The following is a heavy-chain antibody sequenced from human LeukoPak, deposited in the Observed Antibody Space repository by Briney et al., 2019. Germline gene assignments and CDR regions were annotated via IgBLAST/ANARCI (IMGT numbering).Heavy chain of an antibody. J-gene: IGHJ3*02. V-gene: IGHV3-30*04. CDR2: LSYDGSNK. CDR1: GFTFSSYA. CDR3: ASSSSWDAFDI. D-gene: IGHD6-13*01. Sequence: GGSLRLSCAASGFTFSSYAMHWVRQAPGKGLEWVAVLSYDGSNKYYADSVKGRFTISRDNSKNTLYLQMNSLRAEDTAVYYCASSSSWDAFDIWGQGTMVTVSS.